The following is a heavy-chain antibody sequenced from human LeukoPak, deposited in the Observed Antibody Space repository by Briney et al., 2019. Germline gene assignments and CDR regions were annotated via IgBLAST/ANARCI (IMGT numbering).Heavy chain of an antibody. CDR1: GGSISSGSYY. V-gene: IGHV4-39*07. CDR3: ARDRLRFVY. CDR2: IYHSGST. Sequence: PSQTLSLTCTVSGGSISSGSYYWSWIRQPPGKGLEWIGSIYHSGSTYYNPSLKSRVTISVDTSKNQFSLKLSSVTAADTAVYYCARDRLRFVYWGQGTLVTVSS. J-gene: IGHJ4*02.